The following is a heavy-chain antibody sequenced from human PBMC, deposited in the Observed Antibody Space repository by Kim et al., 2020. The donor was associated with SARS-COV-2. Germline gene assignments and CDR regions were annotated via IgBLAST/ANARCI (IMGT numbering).Heavy chain of an antibody. D-gene: IGHD6-13*01. CDR1: GFTFSSYG. Sequence: GGSLRLSCAASGFTFSSYGMHWVRQAPGKGLEWVAVISYDGSNKYYADSVKGRFTISRDNSKNTLYLQMNSLRAEDTAVYYCAKDRGWGSSWYTVGYYYYYYGMDVWGQGTTVTVSS. CDR3: AKDRGWGSSWYTVGYYYYYYGMDV. J-gene: IGHJ6*02. V-gene: IGHV3-30*18. CDR2: ISYDGSNK.